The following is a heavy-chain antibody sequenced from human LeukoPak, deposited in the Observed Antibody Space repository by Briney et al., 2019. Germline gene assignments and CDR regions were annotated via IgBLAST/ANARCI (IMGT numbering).Heavy chain of an antibody. V-gene: IGHV3-23*01. CDR3: AKSFGGTTVTTGY. J-gene: IGHJ4*02. Sequence: GGSPRPSCAASGFTFSSYAMSWVRQAPGKGLEWVSAISGSGGSTYYADSVKGRFTISRDNSKNTLYLQMNSLRAEDTAVYYCAKSFGGTTVTTGYWGQGTLVTVSS. CDR2: ISGSGGST. D-gene: IGHD4-17*01. CDR1: GFTFSSYA.